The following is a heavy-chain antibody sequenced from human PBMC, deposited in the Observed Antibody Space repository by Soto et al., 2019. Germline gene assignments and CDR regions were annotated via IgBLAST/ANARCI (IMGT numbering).Heavy chain of an antibody. CDR1: GFTFSSYG. D-gene: IGHD6-19*01. V-gene: IGHV3-30*03. CDR3: ARGPSLIAVAGPFDY. J-gene: IGHJ4*02. Sequence: GGSLRLSCAASGFTFSSYGMHWVRQAPGKGLEWVAVISYDGSNKYYADSVKGRFTISRDNSKNTLYLQMNSLRAEGTAVYYCARGPSLIAVAGPFDYWGQGTLVTVSS. CDR2: ISYDGSNK.